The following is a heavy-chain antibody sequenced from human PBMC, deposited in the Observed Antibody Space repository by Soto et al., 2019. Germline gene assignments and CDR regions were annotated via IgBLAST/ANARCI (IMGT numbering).Heavy chain of an antibody. Sequence: VASVKVSCKASGGTFSSYAISWVRQAPGQGLEWMGGIIPIFGTANYAQKFQGRVTITADKSISTAYLQWSSLKASDTAMYYCARHGCSSTSCQGDYWGQGTLVTVSS. J-gene: IGHJ4*02. V-gene: IGHV1-69*06. CDR3: ARHGCSSTSCQGDY. CDR2: IIPIFGTA. D-gene: IGHD2-2*01. CDR1: GGTFSSYA.